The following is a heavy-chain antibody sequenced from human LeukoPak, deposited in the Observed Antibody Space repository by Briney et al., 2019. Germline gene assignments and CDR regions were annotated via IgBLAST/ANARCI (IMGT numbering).Heavy chain of an antibody. CDR3: AREAYCGGDCYRGLGY. CDR1: GFTVSSNY. V-gene: IGHV3-66*01. D-gene: IGHD2-21*02. Sequence: GESLRLSCAASGFTVSSNYMSWVRQAPGKGLEWVSVIYSGGSPYYADAVKGRFTIPRDNSKNTLYPQMNSLRDEDTAVYYCAREAYCGGDCYRGLGYWGQGTLVTVPS. CDR2: IYSGGSP. J-gene: IGHJ4*02.